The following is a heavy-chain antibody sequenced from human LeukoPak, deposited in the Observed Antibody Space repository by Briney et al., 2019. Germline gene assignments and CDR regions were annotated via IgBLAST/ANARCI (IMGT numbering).Heavy chain of an antibody. CDR1: GGSFSGYY. D-gene: IGHD2-15*01. J-gene: IGHJ4*02. Sequence: PSETLSLTCAVYGGSFSGYYWSWIRQPPGKGLEWVSVIYSGGSTYYADSVKGRFTISRDNSKNTLYLQMNSLRAEDTAVYYCARAPELGYCSGGSCYFPDYWGQGTLVTVAS. CDR3: ARAPELGYCSGGSCYFPDY. CDR2: IYSGGST. V-gene: IGHV3-53*01.